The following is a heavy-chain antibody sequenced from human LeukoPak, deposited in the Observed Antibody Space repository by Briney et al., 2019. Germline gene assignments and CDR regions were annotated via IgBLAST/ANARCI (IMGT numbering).Heavy chain of an antibody. J-gene: IGHJ2*01. V-gene: IGHV3-23*01. D-gene: IGHD3-22*01. Sequence: EGSLRLSCAASGFTFSSYAMSWVRQAPGKGLEWVSAISGSGGSTYYADSVKGRFTISRDNSKNTLYLQMNSLRAEDTAVYYCAKDGPTPLDSSGYYSYWYFDLWGRGTLVTVSS. CDR1: GFTFSSYA. CDR2: ISGSGGST. CDR3: AKDGPTPLDSSGYYSYWYFDL.